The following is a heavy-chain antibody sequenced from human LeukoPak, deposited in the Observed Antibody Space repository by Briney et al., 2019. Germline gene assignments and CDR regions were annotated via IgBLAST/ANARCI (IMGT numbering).Heavy chain of an antibody. Sequence: GGSLRLSCAASGFTFSSYWMHWVRQAPGKGLVWGSQINTDGTSTGYADSVKGRFTISRDNAKNTLYLQMNSLRADDTAVYFCARDLPRGVSDYWGQGTLVTVSS. J-gene: IGHJ4*02. CDR2: INTDGTST. CDR3: ARDLPRGVSDY. V-gene: IGHV3-74*01. D-gene: IGHD3-10*01. CDR1: GFTFSSYW.